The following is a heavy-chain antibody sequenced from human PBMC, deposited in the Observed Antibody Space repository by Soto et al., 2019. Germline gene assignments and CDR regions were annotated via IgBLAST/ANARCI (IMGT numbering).Heavy chain of an antibody. D-gene: IGHD5-12*01. V-gene: IGHV3-64*01. CDR1: GFTFSSYA. J-gene: IGHJ4*02. CDR2: ISSNGGST. CDR3: ARVGSGYLIDY. Sequence: GGSLRLSCAASGFTFSSYAMHWVRQAPGKGLEYVSAISSNGGSTYYANSVKGRFTISRDNSKNTLYLQMGSLRAEDMAVYYCARVGSGYLIDYWGQGTLVTVSS.